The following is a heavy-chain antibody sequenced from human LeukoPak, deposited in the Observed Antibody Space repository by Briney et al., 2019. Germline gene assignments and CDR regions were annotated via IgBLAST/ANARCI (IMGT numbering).Heavy chain of an antibody. CDR3: ARIEDTAMVTRY. V-gene: IGHV5-51*01. CDR1: GYSFTSYW. Sequence: GGSLQISFKGSGYSFTSYWIGWVRPMPGKGLEWMGIIYPGDSDTRYSPSFQGQVTISADKSISTAYLQWSSLKASDTAMYYCARIEDTAMVTRYWGQGTLVTVSS. D-gene: IGHD5-18*01. CDR2: IYPGDSDT. J-gene: IGHJ4*02.